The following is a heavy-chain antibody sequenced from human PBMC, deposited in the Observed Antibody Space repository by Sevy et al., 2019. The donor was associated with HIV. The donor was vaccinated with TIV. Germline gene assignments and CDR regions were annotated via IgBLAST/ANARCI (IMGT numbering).Heavy chain of an antibody. CDR2: MNPNSGNT. D-gene: IGHD3-3*01. J-gene: IGHJ4*02. CDR3: ARGTRLRCMSY. V-gene: IGHV1-8*01. Sequence: ASVKVSCKASGYTFTSYDINWVRQATGQGLGWMGWMNPNSGNTGYAQKFQGRVTMTRNTSISTAYMELSSLTSEDTAVYYCARGTRLRCMSYWGQGTLVTVSS. CDR1: GYTFTSYD.